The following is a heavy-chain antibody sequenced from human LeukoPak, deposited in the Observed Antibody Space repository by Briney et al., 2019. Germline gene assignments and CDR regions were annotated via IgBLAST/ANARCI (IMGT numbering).Heavy chain of an antibody. J-gene: IGHJ3*02. V-gene: IGHV3-13*01. CDR2: IGTAGDT. CDR3: ARASGSSSWPDAFDI. D-gene: IGHD6-13*01. Sequence: GGSLRLSCAASGFTFSSYDMHWVRQATGKGLEWVSAIGTAGDTHYPGSVKGRFTISRENAKNSLYLQMNSLRAGDTAVYYCARASGSSSWPDAFDIWGQGTMVTVSS. CDR1: GFTFSSYD.